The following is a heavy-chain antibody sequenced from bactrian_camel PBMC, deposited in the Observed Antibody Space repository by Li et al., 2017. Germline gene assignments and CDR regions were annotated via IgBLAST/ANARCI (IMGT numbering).Heavy chain of an antibody. J-gene: IGHJ6*01. CDR3: AADGGVSDYVPRPFAY. V-gene: IGHV3-3*01. D-gene: IGHD4*01. CDR1: GFTYSRYC. Sequence: HVQLVESGGGSVRAGGSLRLSCGASGFTYSRYCMGWFRQAPGKEREGVASIHAYTGMTAYAESVKGRFTISRDNAKNTVALQMNSLKPGDTAVYYCAADGGVSDYVPRPFAYWGQGTQVTVS. CDR2: IHAYTGMT.